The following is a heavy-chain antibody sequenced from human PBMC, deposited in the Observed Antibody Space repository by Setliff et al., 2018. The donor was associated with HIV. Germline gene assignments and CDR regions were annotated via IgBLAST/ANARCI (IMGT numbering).Heavy chain of an antibody. J-gene: IGHJ3*02. CDR2: INTNTGTP. CDR1: GYTFTSYA. CDR3: ARDLLGDPDAFDI. D-gene: IGHD3-16*01. V-gene: IGHV7-4-1*02. Sequence: ASVKVSCKASGYTFTSYAINWARQAPGQGLECMGWINTNTGTPRYAQAFRGRFVISSDTSVTTSYLQINSLKAEDTAVYYCARDLLGDPDAFDIWGQGTQVTVSS.